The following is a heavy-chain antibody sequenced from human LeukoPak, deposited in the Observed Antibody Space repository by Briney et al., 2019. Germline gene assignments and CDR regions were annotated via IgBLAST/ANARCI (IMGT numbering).Heavy chain of an antibody. D-gene: IGHD6-13*01. J-gene: IGHJ4*02. Sequence: GGSLRLSCAASRFTFSSYSMNWVRRAPGKGLAWVSSISSTTSYINYADSVRGRFTISRDNAKNSLYLQMNSLRAEDTAVYYCARSLTAAAGNLGYWGQGTLITVSS. CDR2: ISSTTSYI. CDR3: ARSLTAAAGNLGY. V-gene: IGHV3-21*01. CDR1: RFTFSSYS.